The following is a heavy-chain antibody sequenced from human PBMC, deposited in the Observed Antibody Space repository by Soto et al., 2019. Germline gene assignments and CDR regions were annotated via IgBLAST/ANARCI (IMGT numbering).Heavy chain of an antibody. J-gene: IGHJ4*02. CDR3: ALVSSGWYMFDY. Sequence: ASVKVSCKASGYTFTSYGISWVRQAPGQGLEWMGWISAYNGNTNYAQKLQGRVTMTTDTSTSTAYMELRSLRSDDTAVYYCALVSSGWYMFDYWGQGTLVTVSS. CDR1: GYTFTSYG. V-gene: IGHV1-18*01. CDR2: ISAYNGNT. D-gene: IGHD6-19*01.